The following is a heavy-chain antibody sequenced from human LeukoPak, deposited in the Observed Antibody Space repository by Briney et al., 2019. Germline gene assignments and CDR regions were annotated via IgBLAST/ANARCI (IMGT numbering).Heavy chain of an antibody. CDR2: VSLEGVR. CDR1: GGSITTTNW. V-gene: IGHV4-4*02. J-gene: IGHJ4*02. Sequence: PSETLSLTCGVSGGSITTTNWWSWVRQFPGQGLQWIGEVSLEGVRNYNPSLTSRVTMSLDRAKNLLSLNLNSVTAADTAVYYCARDPSGYSYGGYFDYWGQGTLVTVSS. CDR3: ARDPSGYSYGGYFDY. D-gene: IGHD5-18*01.